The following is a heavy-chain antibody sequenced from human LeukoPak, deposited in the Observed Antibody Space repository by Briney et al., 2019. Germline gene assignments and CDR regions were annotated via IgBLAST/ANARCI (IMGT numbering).Heavy chain of an antibody. V-gene: IGHV3-23*01. CDR2: ISGSGGST. J-gene: IGHJ6*03. CDR3: ARASVTYYYYYYMDV. CDR1: GFTFSSYA. D-gene: IGHD4-11*01. Sequence: GGSLRLSCAASGFTFSSYAMSWVRQAPGEGLEWVSAISGSGGSTYYADSVKGRFTISRDNSKNTLYLQMNSLRAEDTAVYYCARASVTYYYYYYMDVWGKGTTVTVSS.